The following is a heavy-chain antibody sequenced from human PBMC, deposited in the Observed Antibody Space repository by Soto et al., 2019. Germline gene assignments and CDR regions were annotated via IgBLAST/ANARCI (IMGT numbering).Heavy chain of an antibody. CDR2: FDPEDGET. V-gene: IGHV1-24*01. D-gene: IGHD5-12*01. Sequence: ASVKVSCKVSGYTLTEFSMHWVRQAPGKGLEWMGGFDPEDGETIYAQKFQGRVTMTRDTSISTAFLEVTRLRSDDTAVYFCARDLGGYDLYGPDTWGQGTLVTVSS. J-gene: IGHJ5*02. CDR1: GYTLTEFS. CDR3: ARDLGGYDLYGPDT.